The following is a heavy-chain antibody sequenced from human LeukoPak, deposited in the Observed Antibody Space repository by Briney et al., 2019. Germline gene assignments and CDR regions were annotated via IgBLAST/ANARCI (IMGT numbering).Heavy chain of an antibody. Sequence: PGGSLRLSCAASGFTFSSHGMHWVRQAPGKGLEWVAVIWYDGSNKYYADSVKGRFTISRDNSKNTLYLQMNSLRAEDTAVYYCARDGNDYGALDYWGQGTLVTVSS. V-gene: IGHV3-33*01. J-gene: IGHJ4*02. CDR3: ARDGNDYGALDY. CDR2: IWYDGSNK. D-gene: IGHD4-17*01. CDR1: GFTFSSHG.